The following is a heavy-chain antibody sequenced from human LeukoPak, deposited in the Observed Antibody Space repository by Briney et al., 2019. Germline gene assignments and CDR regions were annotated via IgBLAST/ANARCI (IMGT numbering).Heavy chain of an antibody. CDR3: ARDRCSSTSCYTNWFDP. CDR2: INPNSGGT. Sequence: ASVKVSCKASGYTFTGYYMHWVRQAPGQGLEWMGWINPNSGGTNYAQKFQGRVTMTRDTSISTAYMELSRLRSDDTAVYYCARDRCSSTSCYTNWFDPWGQGTLVTVSS. D-gene: IGHD2-2*02. CDR1: GYTFTGYY. J-gene: IGHJ5*02. V-gene: IGHV1-2*02.